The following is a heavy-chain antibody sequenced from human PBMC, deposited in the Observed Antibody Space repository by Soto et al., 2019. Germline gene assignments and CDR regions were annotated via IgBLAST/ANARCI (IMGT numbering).Heavy chain of an antibody. D-gene: IGHD3-10*01. J-gene: IGHJ3*02. CDR2: ISSSSSTI. CDR1: GFTFSSYS. V-gene: IGHV3-48*01. Sequence: PGGSLRLSCAASGFTFSSYSMNWVRQAPGKGLEWVSYISSSSSTIYYADSVKGRFTISRDNAKNSLYLQMNSLRAEDTAVYYCANGHYGSARGSAFDIWGQGTMVTVS. CDR3: ANGHYGSARGSAFDI.